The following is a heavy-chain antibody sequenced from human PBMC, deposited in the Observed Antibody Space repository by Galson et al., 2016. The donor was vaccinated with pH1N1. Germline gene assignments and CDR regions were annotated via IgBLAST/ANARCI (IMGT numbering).Heavy chain of an antibody. CDR1: GYTFTAYQ. Sequence: SVKVSCKASGYTFTAYQIHWVRQAPGQGLEWMGWIKPNTGDTTYAQKFQGRVTMTSDTSINTAYIEVTSLTSDDTAVYYCARDRSGYFTTTHYWGQGTLVTVSS. J-gene: IGHJ4*02. V-gene: IGHV1-2*02. D-gene: IGHD3-3*01. CDR2: IKPNTGDT. CDR3: ARDRSGYFTTTHY.